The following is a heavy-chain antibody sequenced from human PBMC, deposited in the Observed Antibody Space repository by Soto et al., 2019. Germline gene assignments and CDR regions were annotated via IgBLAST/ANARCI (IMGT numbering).Heavy chain of an antibody. J-gene: IGHJ6*02. CDR2: ISAYNGNK. Sequence: ASVKVSCKASGYTFTNYGISWVRQAPGQGLEWMGWISAYNGNKDYAQKFQGRVTMTTDTSTSTAYMELRSLRSDDTAVYHCARVGRYSDLYYSYGLDVWGLGTTVTVSS. CDR1: GYTFTNYG. V-gene: IGHV1-18*01. CDR3: ARVGRYSDLYYSYGLDV. D-gene: IGHD4-17*01.